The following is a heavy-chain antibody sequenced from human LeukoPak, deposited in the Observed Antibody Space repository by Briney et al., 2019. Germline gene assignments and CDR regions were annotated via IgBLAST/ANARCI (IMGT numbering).Heavy chain of an antibody. CDR1: GGTFSSYA. Sequence: GASVKVSCKASGGTFSSYAISWVRQAPGQGLEWMGGIIPIFGTANYAQKFQGRVTITTDESTSTAYMELSSLRSEDTAVYYCARAGYCSGGSCYLLDYWGQGTLVTVSS. CDR2: IIPIFGTA. J-gene: IGHJ4*02. D-gene: IGHD2-15*01. CDR3: ARAGYCSGGSCYLLDY. V-gene: IGHV1-69*05.